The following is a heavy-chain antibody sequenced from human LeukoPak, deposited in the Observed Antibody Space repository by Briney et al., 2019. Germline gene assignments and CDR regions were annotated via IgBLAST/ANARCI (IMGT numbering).Heavy chain of an antibody. Sequence: SETLSLTCTVSGGSISSYYWSWIRQPPGKGLEWIGYIYYSGSTNYNPSLKSRVTISVDTSKNQFSLKLSPVTAADTAVYYCARESDYYYDSSGYANAFDIWGQGTMVTVSS. CDR1: GGSISSYY. D-gene: IGHD3-22*01. CDR3: ARESDYYYDSSGYANAFDI. J-gene: IGHJ3*02. V-gene: IGHV4-59*01. CDR2: IYYSGST.